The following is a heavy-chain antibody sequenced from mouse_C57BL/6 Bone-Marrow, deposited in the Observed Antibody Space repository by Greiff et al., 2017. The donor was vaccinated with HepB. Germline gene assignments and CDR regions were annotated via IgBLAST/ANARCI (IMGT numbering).Heavy chain of an antibody. J-gene: IGHJ4*01. V-gene: IGHV5-16*01. CDR1: GFTFSDYY. Sequence: EVNLVESEGGLVQPGSSMKLSCTASGFTFSDYYMAWVRQVPEKGLEWVANINYDGSSTYYLDSLKSRFIISRDNAKNILYLQMSSLKSEDTATYYCARDPPREGAMDYWGQGTSVTVSS. CDR2: INYDGSST. CDR3: ARDPPREGAMDY.